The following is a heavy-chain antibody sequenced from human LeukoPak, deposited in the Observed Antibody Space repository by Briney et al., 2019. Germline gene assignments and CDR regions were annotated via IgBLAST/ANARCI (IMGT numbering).Heavy chain of an antibody. D-gene: IGHD2-2*01. V-gene: IGHV1-8*01. CDR1: GYTSTSYD. J-gene: IGHJ6*03. Sequence: ASVKVSCKASGYTSTSYDINWVRQATGQGLEWMGWMNPNSGNTDYAQKFQGRVTMTRNTSISTAYMELSSLRSEDTAVYYCARVPAGYYYYYYMDVWGKGTTVTVSS. CDR3: ARVPAGYYYYYYMDV. CDR2: MNPNSGNT.